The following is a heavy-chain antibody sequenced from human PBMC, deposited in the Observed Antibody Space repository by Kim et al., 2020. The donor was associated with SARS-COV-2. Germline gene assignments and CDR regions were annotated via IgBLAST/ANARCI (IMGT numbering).Heavy chain of an antibody. V-gene: IGHV1-18*01. J-gene: IGHJ6*03. CDR2: ISGFIGNA. D-gene: IGHD2-2*01. CDR1: GYTFTSHG. CDR3: ARVRTVRCHSYYMDV. Sequence: ASVKVSCKASGYTFTSHGISWVRQAPGQGLEWMGWISGFIGNAKYEQKFQGRVTLTTDTSTSTAYMELKSLRSDDTAVYYCARVRTVRCHSYYMDVWGK.